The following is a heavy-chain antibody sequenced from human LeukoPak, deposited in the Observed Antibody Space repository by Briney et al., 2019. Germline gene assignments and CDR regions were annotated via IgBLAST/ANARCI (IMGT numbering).Heavy chain of an antibody. CDR1: GFTVSSNY. Sequence: GSLRLSCAASGFTVSSNYMSWVRQAPGKGLEWVSVIYSGGSTYYADSVKGRFTISRDNSKNTLYLQMNSLRAEDTAVYYCARGALSEYCSSTSCPAYYYYMDVWGKGTTVTVSS. V-gene: IGHV3-53*01. D-gene: IGHD2-2*01. CDR3: ARGALSEYCSSTSCPAYYYYMDV. CDR2: IYSGGST. J-gene: IGHJ6*03.